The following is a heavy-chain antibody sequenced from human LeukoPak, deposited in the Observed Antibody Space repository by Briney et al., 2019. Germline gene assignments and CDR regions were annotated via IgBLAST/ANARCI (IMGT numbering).Heavy chain of an antibody. Sequence: SETLSLTCTVSGGSIASTSYYWGWIRQPPGKGLEWIGSIYYSGSTYYNPSLKSRVTISVDTSKNQFSLKLSSVTAADTAVYYCARERFMTTVTTYYFDYWGQGTLVTVSS. V-gene: IGHV4-39*07. D-gene: IGHD4-17*01. CDR3: ARERFMTTVTTYYFDY. CDR2: IYYSGST. J-gene: IGHJ4*02. CDR1: GGSIASTSYY.